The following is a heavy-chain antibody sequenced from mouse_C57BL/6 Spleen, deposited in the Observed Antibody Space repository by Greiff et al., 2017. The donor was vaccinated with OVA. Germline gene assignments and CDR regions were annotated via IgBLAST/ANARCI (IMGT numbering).Heavy chain of an antibody. CDR2: IYPRSGNT. D-gene: IGHD1-1*01. Sequence: VKLMESGAELARPGASVKLSCKASGYTFTSYGISWVKQRTGQGLEWIGEIYPRSGNTYYNEKFKGKATLTADKSSSTAYMELRSLTSEDSAVYFCARSGSSHYYAMDYWGQGTSVTVSS. J-gene: IGHJ4*01. CDR1: GYTFTSYG. V-gene: IGHV1-81*01. CDR3: ARSGSSHYYAMDY.